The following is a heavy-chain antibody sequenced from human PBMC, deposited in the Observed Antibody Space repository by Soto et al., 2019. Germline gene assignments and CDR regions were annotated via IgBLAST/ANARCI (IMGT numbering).Heavy chain of an antibody. D-gene: IGHD1-26*01. CDR2: ISYDGSNK. CDR1: GFTFSSYG. Sequence: QVQLVESGGGVVQPGRSLRLSCAASGFTFSSYGMHWVRQAPGKGLEWVAVISYDGSNKHYADSVKGRFTISRDNPKNTLYLQMNSLRAEDTAVHYCARSPYSVSYLAYFDYWGQGTLVTVTS. CDR3: ARSPYSVSYLAYFDY. V-gene: IGHV3-30*03. J-gene: IGHJ4*02.